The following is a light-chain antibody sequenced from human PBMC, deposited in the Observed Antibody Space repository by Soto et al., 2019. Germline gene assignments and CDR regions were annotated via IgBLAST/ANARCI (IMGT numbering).Light chain of an antibody. Sequence: DIQMTQSPSSLPASVGDRVTITCRASQSISSYLNWYQQKPGKDPKLLIYAESSLQSGVPSRFSGSGSGTDFTLTISSLQPEDFAAYYCQQSYRTPTVGQGTRLEIK. CDR3: QQSYRTPT. CDR1: QSISSY. V-gene: IGKV1-39*01. J-gene: IGKJ5*01. CDR2: AES.